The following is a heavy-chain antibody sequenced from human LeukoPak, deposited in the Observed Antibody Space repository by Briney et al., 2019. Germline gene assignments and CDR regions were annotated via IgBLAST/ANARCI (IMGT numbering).Heavy chain of an antibody. CDR2: IYSTGRS. J-gene: IGHJ6*03. Sequence: SETLSLTCTVSGGSISSYFWSWVRQPAGKGLEWIGRIYSTGRSDYNPSLKSRITMSVDTSKNQFSLKLSSVTAADTAVYYCATVGATNYYYMDVWGKGTTVTISS. D-gene: IGHD1-26*01. CDR1: GGSISSYF. CDR3: ATVGATNYYYMDV. V-gene: IGHV4-4*07.